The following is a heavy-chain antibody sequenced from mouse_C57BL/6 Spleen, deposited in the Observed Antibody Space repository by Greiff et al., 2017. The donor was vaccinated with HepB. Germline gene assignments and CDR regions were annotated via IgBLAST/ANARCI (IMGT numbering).Heavy chain of an antibody. Sequence: VQLQQSGPGLVKPSQSLSLTCSVTGYSITSGYYWNWIRQFPGNKLEWMGYISYDGSNNYNPSLKNRISITRDTSKKQFFLKLNSVTTEDTATYYCARGHDGSTWFAYWGQGTLVTVSA. D-gene: IGHD2-3*01. J-gene: IGHJ3*01. V-gene: IGHV3-6*01. CDR2: ISYDGSN. CDR3: ARGHDGSTWFAY. CDR1: GYSITSGYY.